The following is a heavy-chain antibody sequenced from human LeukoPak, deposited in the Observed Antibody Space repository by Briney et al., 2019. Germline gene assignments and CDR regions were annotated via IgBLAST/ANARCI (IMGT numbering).Heavy chain of an antibody. CDR1: GDSVSSNSAA. J-gene: IGHJ5*02. D-gene: IGHD3-10*01. Sequence: SQTLSLTCAISGDSVSSNSAAWNWIRQSPSRGLEWLGRTYYRSKWYNDYAVSVKSRITINPDTSKNQFYLQLNSVTPEDTAVYYCESGSLWFGELWIGWFDPWGEGTLVTVS. V-gene: IGHV6-1*01. CDR3: ESGSLWFGELWIGWFDP. CDR2: TYYRSKWYN.